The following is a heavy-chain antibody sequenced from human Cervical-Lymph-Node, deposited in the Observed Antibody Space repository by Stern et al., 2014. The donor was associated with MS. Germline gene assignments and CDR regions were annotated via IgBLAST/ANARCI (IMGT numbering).Heavy chain of an antibody. CDR3: SRYMHGYPYYFDY. CDR2: IKGKADGGTT. V-gene: IGHV3-15*01. CDR1: GFTFNNAW. J-gene: IGHJ4*02. D-gene: IGHD5-18*01. Sequence: EVQLVESGGGLVKPGGSLRLSCATSGFTFNNAWMSWVRQAPGEGLEWVGRIKGKADGGTTDYASPVKGRFTISRDDSKNTLYLQMNSLKTEDTAVYYCSRYMHGYPYYFDYWGQGALVTVSS.